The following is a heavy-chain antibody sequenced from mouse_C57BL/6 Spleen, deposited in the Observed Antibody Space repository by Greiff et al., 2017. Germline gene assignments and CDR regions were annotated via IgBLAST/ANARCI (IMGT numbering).Heavy chain of an antibody. J-gene: IGHJ4*01. CDR1: GFTFSDYG. CDR3: ARGPSGYYAMDY. Sequence: DVMLVESGGGLVKPGGSLKLSCAASGFTFSDYGMHWVRQAPEKGLEWVAYISSGSSTIYYADTVKGRFTISRDNAKNTLFLQMTSLRSEDTAMYYCARGPSGYYAMDYWGQGTSVTVSS. V-gene: IGHV5-17*01. D-gene: IGHD3-2*02. CDR2: ISSGSSTI.